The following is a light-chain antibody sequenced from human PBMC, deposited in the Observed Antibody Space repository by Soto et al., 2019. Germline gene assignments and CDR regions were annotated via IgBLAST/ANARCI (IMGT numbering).Light chain of an antibody. CDR3: QQYGSSPRT. CDR2: GAS. CDR1: QSVSSSY. V-gene: IGKV3-20*01. Sequence: EIVLTQSSGTLSLSPGERATLSCRASQSVSSSYLAWYQQKPGQAPRLLIYGASSRATGIPDRFSGSGSGTDFTLTISRLEPADFAVYYCQQYGSSPRTFGQGTKVEIK. J-gene: IGKJ1*01.